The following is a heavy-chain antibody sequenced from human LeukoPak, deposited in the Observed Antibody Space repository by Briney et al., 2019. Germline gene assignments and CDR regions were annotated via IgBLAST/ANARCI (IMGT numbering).Heavy chain of an antibody. CDR1: GFTFSSYE. V-gene: IGHV3-48*03. CDR2: ISTSGSTI. CDR3: ATDGPGYSFDL. J-gene: IGHJ4*02. D-gene: IGHD5-18*01. Sequence: SLRLSCPPSGFTFSSYEMNWLRQAPGKGLEWVACISTSGSTIHYADSVKGRFTISRDNARNSLYLQMSSLSTEDTAVYYCATDGPGYSFDLWGQGTLVTVSS.